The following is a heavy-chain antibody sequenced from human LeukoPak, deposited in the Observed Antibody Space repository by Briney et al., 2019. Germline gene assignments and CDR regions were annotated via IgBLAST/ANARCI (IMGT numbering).Heavy chain of an antibody. J-gene: IGHJ4*02. CDR2: INADNGNT. Sequence: ASVKVSCKSPGYTFTSYAMHWVRQAPGQRLEWMGLINADNGNTKYSQKFQGRVTITRDTSASITYMELSSLRSEDTAVYYCARALLRYFDFDYWGQGTLVTVSS. D-gene: IGHD3-9*01. CDR1: GYTFTSYA. V-gene: IGHV1-3*01. CDR3: ARALLRYFDFDY.